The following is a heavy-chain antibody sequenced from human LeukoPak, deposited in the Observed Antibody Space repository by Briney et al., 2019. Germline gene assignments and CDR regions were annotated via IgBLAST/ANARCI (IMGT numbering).Heavy chain of an antibody. Sequence: RWASVKVSCKASGYTFTSYYMHWVRQAPGQGLEWMGWINPNSGGTNYAQKFQGRVTMTRDTSISTAYMELSRLRSDDTAVYYCASLSIAAAGTGFYDAFDIWGQGTMVTVSS. CDR2: INPNSGGT. V-gene: IGHV1-2*02. D-gene: IGHD6-13*01. CDR3: ASLSIAAAGTGFYDAFDI. J-gene: IGHJ3*02. CDR1: GYTFTSYY.